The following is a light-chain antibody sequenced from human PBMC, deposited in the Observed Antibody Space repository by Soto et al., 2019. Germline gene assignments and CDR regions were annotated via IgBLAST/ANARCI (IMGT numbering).Light chain of an antibody. J-gene: IGLJ2*01. Sequence: QSALTQPASVSGAPGQSITISCTGTSSDVGGYNYVSWYQQHPGKAPKLRIYDVSNRPSGVYNRFSGSKSGNTASLTISGLQAEDEADYYCSSYTSSSTLMVFGGGTKLTVL. CDR2: DVS. CDR3: SSYTSSSTLMV. V-gene: IGLV2-14*01. CDR1: SSDVGGYNY.